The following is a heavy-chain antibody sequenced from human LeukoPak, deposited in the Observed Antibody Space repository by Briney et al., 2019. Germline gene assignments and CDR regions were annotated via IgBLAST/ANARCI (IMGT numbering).Heavy chain of an antibody. CDR1: GFTSSSYA. CDR2: ISGSGGST. Sequence: PGGSLRLSCAASGFTSSSYAMSWVRQAPGKGLEWVSAISGSGGSTYYADSVMGRFTISRDNSKNTLYLQMNSLRAEDTAVYYCAKDPPLYVDTAMVTHAFDIWGQGTMVTVSS. CDR3: AKDPPLYVDTAMVTHAFDI. J-gene: IGHJ3*02. V-gene: IGHV3-23*01. D-gene: IGHD5-18*01.